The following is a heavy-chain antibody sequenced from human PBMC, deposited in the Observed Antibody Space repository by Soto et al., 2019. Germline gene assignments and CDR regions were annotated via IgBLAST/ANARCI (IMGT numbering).Heavy chain of an antibody. Sequence: GASVKVSCKASGYTFTSYGISWVRQAPGQGLEWMGWISAYNGNTNYAQKLQGRVTMTTDTSTSTAYMELRSLGSDDTAVYYCARDYYDSSGLYYFDYWGQGTLVTVSS. D-gene: IGHD3-22*01. J-gene: IGHJ4*02. CDR3: ARDYYDSSGLYYFDY. CDR1: GYTFTSYG. CDR2: ISAYNGNT. V-gene: IGHV1-18*01.